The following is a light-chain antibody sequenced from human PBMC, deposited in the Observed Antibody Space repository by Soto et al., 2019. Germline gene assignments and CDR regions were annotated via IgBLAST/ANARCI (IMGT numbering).Light chain of an antibody. CDR2: EAS. CDR1: QSVSSY. J-gene: IGKJ5*01. CDR3: QQYGRPPRAT. Sequence: EGANLSCRASQSVSSYLAWYQQNPGQAPRLLIYEASSRATGIPDRFSGGGSGTDFTLSISKVEPEDFAVYYCQQYGRPPRATFGQGTRLEIK. V-gene: IGKV3-20*01.